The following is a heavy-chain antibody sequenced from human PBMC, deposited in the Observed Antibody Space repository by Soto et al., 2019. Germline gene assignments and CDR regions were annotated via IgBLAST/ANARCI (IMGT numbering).Heavy chain of an antibody. J-gene: IGHJ6*02. Sequence: QVRLQQSGPGLVKASETLSLSCNVSGTNIDGYYWSWIRQLPGRGLDLIGYVYYGGNTKYNPSLESCFTISVDTSNNQFSLNLRSVTAADTAVYFCARDRAVYTGEGRHFCYYGMDVWGQGTPVTVSS. D-gene: IGHD7-27*01. CDR3: ARDRAVYTGEGRHFCYYGMDV. CDR2: VYYGGNT. V-gene: IGHV4-59*01. CDR1: GTNIDGYY.